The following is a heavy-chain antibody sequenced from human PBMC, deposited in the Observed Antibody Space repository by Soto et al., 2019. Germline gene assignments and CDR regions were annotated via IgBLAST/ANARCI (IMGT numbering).Heavy chain of an antibody. CDR1: GLTFSSYG. J-gene: IGHJ5*02. V-gene: IGHV3-23*01. Sequence: EVQLLESGGGLVQPGGSLRLSCAASGLTFSSYGMSWVRQAPGKGLEWVSAISISGGSTYFADSVKGRFTISRDNSKNTLYLQMNSLRAEDTAVYYWAKGPYTSSPGWFDPWGQGTLVTVSS. D-gene: IGHD6-13*01. CDR3: AKGPYTSSPGWFDP. CDR2: ISISGGST.